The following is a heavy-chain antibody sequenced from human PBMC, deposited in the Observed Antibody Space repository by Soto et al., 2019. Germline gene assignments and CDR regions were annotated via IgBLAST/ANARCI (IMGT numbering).Heavy chain of an antibody. V-gene: IGHV4-59*01. J-gene: IGHJ4*02. CDR1: GGSIGNYY. CDR2: IXSSGSX. CDR3: ARGEERVDMPSGY. D-gene: IGHD3-16*01. Sequence: SXTLSLTCTVSGGSIGNYYWSWIRQPPGKGLQWIGYIXSSGSXNYNTYTKTRXXISVDKSXXPFYTKLSSVTAAETAVYYCARGEERVDMPSGYWGQGTLVTVSS.